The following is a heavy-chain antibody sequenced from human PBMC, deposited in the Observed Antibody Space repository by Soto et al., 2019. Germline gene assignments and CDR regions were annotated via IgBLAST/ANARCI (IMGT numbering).Heavy chain of an antibody. CDR3: AKDRYYDLWSGSSMVDGMDV. V-gene: IGHV3-30*18. J-gene: IGHJ6*02. Sequence: QVQLVESGGGVVQPGRSLRLSCAASGFTFSSYGMHWVRQAPGKGLEWVAVISYDGSNKYYADSVKGRFTISRDNSKNTLYLQMNSLRAEDTAVYYCAKDRYYDLWSGSSMVDGMDVWGQGTTVTVSS. CDR1: GFTFSSYG. D-gene: IGHD3-3*01. CDR2: ISYDGSNK.